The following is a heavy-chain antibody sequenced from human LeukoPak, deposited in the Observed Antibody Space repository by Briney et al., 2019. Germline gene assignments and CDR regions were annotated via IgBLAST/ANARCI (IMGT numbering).Heavy chain of an antibody. CDR1: GFDFSSYW. CDR3: AREGYCSGGNCYGMDYFDY. D-gene: IGHD2-15*01. V-gene: IGHV3-7*01. CDR2: IHQHGSEK. J-gene: IGHJ4*02. Sequence: GGSLRLSCAASGFDFSSYWMTWVRQAPGKGLEWVGNIHQHGSEKYYVGSVLGRFTISRDNAKKSLFLQMNSLRAEDTAVYYCAREGYCSGGNCYGMDYFDYWGQGTLATVSS.